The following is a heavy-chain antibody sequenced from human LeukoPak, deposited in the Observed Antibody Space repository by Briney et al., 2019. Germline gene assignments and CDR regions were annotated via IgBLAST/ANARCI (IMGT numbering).Heavy chain of an antibody. CDR3: ARQQTSYSSSWQTFDY. CDR2: IYPGDSDT. J-gene: IGHJ4*02. Sequence: GESLMISCKGSGYSFTSYWIGWVRQMPGKGLEWMGIIYPGDSDTRYSPSFQGQVTISADKSISTAYLQWSSLKASDTAMYYCARQQTSYSSSWQTFDYWGQGTLVTVSS. V-gene: IGHV5-51*01. CDR1: GYSFTSYW. D-gene: IGHD6-13*01.